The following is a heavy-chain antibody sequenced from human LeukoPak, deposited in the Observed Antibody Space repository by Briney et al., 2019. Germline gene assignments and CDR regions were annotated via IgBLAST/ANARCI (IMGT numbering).Heavy chain of an antibody. CDR2: IIPIFGTA. J-gene: IGHJ4*02. CDR1: GGTFSSYA. Sequence: SVKVSCKASGGTFSSYAISWVRQAPGRGLEWMGGIIPIFGTANYAQKFQGRVTITTDESTSTAYMELSSLRSEDTAVYYCARVKGCGGDCYYFDYWGQGTLVTVSS. CDR3: ARVKGCGGDCYYFDY. V-gene: IGHV1-69*05. D-gene: IGHD2-21*02.